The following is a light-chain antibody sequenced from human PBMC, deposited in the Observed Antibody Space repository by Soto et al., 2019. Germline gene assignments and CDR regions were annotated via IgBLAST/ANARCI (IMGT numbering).Light chain of an antibody. V-gene: IGLV1-40*01. J-gene: IGLJ1*01. CDR2: AND. Sequence: QSVLTQPPSVSGAPGQRVTISCTGSSSNIGAGYDVHWYQQLPGTAPKLLIYANDNRPSGVPDRFSGSESGTSASLAITGLQAEDEADYYCQSYDSSLSGYVFGTGTKFTVL. CDR3: QSYDSSLSGYV. CDR1: SSNIGAGYD.